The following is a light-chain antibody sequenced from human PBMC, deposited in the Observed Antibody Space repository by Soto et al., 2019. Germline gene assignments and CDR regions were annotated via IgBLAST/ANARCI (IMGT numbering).Light chain of an antibody. V-gene: IGKV1-33*01. CDR3: QQYENVPLT. CDR2: DAS. CDR1: QDIGKN. J-gene: IGKJ4*01. Sequence: DIQMTQSPSSLSVSVGDRVTITCQASQDIGKNLNWYQQKPGKAPKLLIYDASNLETGVPSRFSGSGSGTDFTFTISSLQPEDIATYYCQQYENVPLTFGGGTKVDI.